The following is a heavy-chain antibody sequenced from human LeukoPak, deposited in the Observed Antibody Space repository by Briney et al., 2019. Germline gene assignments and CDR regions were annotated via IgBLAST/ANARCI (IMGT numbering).Heavy chain of an antibody. J-gene: IGHJ6*02. D-gene: IGHD3-3*01. Sequence: ASVKVSCTASGGTFSSYTISWVRQAPGQGLEWMGGIIPIFGTANYAQKFQGRVTITADESTSTAYMELSSLRSEDTAVYYCARATIFGVVIQPRDYYYGMDVWGQGTTVTVSS. CDR3: ARATIFGVVIQPRDYYYGMDV. V-gene: IGHV1-69*13. CDR2: IIPIFGTA. CDR1: GGTFSSYT.